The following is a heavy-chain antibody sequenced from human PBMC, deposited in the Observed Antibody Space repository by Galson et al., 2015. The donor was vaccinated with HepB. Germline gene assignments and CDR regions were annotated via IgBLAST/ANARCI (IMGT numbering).Heavy chain of an antibody. J-gene: IGHJ5*02. V-gene: IGHV3-33*01. CDR2: IWYDGSNK. CDR1: GFNFSSYG. D-gene: IGHD6-13*01. Sequence: SLRLSCAASGFNFSSYGMHWVRQAPGKGLEWVAVIWYDGSNKYYADSVKGRFTISRDNSKNTLYLQMNSLRAEDTAVYYCARDGIAAATGGNWFDPWGQGTLVTVSS. CDR3: ARDGIAAATGGNWFDP.